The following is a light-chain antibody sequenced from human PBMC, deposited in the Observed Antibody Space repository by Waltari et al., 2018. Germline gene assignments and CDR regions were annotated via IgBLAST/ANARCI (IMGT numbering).Light chain of an antibody. CDR1: QSLNTY. CDR3: QQSYSTPRT. CDR2: DVS. V-gene: IGKV1-39*01. J-gene: IGKJ1*01. Sequence: IQMTQSPPSLSASVGDTVTITCRASQSLNTYLNWYQQKPGKAPKLLIYDVSSLQSGVPSMFSGSGSGTDFTLTISSLQPEDFATYYCQQSYSTPRTFGHGTKVEI.